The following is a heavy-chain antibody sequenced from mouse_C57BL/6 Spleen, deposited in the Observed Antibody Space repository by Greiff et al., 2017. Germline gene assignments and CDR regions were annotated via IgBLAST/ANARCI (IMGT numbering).Heavy chain of an antibody. CDR2: IYPRSGNT. J-gene: IGHJ3*01. D-gene: IGHD6-1*01. CDR1: GYTFTSYG. CDR3: ARVQIPLFVWFAF. Sequence: VQGVESGAELARPGASVKLSCKASGYTFTSYGISWVKQRTGKGLEWIGEIYPRSGNTYYNEKLKGKATLTAAKSFSTAYIALRSLTSADSAFYFCARVQIPLFVWFAFWGQGTLVTVSA. V-gene: IGHV1-81*01.